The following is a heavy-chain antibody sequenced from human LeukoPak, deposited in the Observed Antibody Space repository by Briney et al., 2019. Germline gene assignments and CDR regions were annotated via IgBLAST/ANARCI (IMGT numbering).Heavy chain of an antibody. Sequence: PSETLSLTCTVSGGSIGGYYWSWVRQPPTTGLEWIGYIYSSGSTKYNPSLKSRVTISVDTSKNQFSLKLTSVTAADTAVYYCARLGIGVVPSTMLGDYYFDYWGQGTLVTVSS. V-gene: IGHV4-59*08. CDR2: IYSSGST. CDR1: GGSIGGYY. J-gene: IGHJ4*02. CDR3: ARLGIGVVPSTMLGDYYFDY. D-gene: IGHD2-2*01.